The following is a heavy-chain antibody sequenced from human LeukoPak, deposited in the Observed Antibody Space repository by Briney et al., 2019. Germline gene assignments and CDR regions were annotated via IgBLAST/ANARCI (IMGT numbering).Heavy chain of an antibody. CDR3: ATDYYHRSGDYTFDH. CDR1: GFAFRDYA. V-gene: IGHV3-23*01. D-gene: IGHD3-22*01. J-gene: IGHJ4*02. CDR2: SSGGGSTA. Sequence: HPGGSLRLACAASGFAFRDYAMSWVRQAPGKGLEWVSLSSGGGSTANYTAPVKRRCTISRENYTNTVSLQMNSLRAEDTALYSCATDYYHRSGDYTFDHWGQGTQVTVSS.